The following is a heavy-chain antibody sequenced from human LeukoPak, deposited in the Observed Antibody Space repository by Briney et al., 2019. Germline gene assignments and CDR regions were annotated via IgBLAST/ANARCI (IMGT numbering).Heavy chain of an antibody. CDR3: ARGEYSYALFS. CDR1: GGSFSGYY. V-gene: IGHV4-34*01. J-gene: IGHJ4*02. Sequence: SETLSLTCAVYGGSFSGYYWSWIRQPPGKGLEWIGEINHSGSTNYNPSLKSRVTISVDTSKNQFSLKLSSVTAADTAVYYCARGEYSYALFSWGQGTLVTVSP. D-gene: IGHD5-18*01. CDR2: INHSGST.